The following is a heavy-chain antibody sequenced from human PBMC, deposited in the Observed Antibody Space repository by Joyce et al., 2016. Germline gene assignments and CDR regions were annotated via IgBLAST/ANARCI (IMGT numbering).Heavy chain of an antibody. CDR1: GSTFRSSS. J-gene: IGHJ6*02. Sequence: QLVESGGGVVKPGGSLRLSCEASGSTFRSSSVSWFRQAPGKGLGWVAAISGTSYYIFHAETVRGRFTVSRDNAKKTLYLQMNSLRAEDSAVFYCARGGISYYYAMDVWGQGTTVTVSS. V-gene: IGHV3-21*01. CDR2: ISGTSYYI. CDR3: ARGGISYYYAMDV. D-gene: IGHD3-16*01.